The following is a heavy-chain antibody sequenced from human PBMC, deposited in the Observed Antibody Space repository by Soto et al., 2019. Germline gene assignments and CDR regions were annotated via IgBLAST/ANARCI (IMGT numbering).Heavy chain of an antibody. V-gene: IGHV1-2*04. J-gene: IGHJ6*02. Sequence: QVQLVQSGAEVKKPGASVKVSCKASGYTFTGYYMHWVRQAPGQGLEWMGWINPNSGGTNYAQKFQGWVTMTRETSISTAYMELSRLRSDDTAVYYCARGLSVVVVPAAIRRDYYYYGMDVWGQGTTVTVSS. CDR3: ARGLSVVVVPAAIRRDYYYYGMDV. CDR2: INPNSGGT. D-gene: IGHD2-2*02. CDR1: GYTFTGYY.